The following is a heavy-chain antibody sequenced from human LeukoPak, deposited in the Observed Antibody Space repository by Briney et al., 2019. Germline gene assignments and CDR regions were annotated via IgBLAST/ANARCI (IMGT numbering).Heavy chain of an antibody. V-gene: IGHV3-23*01. CDR3: AKVDTAMVTVLYEGDAFDI. CDR2: ISGSGGST. CDR1: GYTSSSDA. J-gene: IGHJ3*02. Sequence: GGSLRLSCAASGYTSSSDAMSGVRQAPGKGPEWGSAISGSGGSTYYAESVKGRFTISRDNSKNTLYLQMNSLRAEDTAVYYCAKVDTAMVTVLYEGDAFDIWGQGTMVTVSS. D-gene: IGHD5-18*01.